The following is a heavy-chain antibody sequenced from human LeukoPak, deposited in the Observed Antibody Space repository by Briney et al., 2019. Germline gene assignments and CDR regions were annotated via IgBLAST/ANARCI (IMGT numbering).Heavy chain of an antibody. J-gene: IGHJ5*02. D-gene: IGHD4-17*01. Sequence: SETLSLTCTVSGGSISSSSYYWGWIRQPPGKGLEWIGSIYYSGSTYYNPSLKSRVTISVDTSKNQFSLNLISVTAADTAVYYCARSPQGTATTANWLDPWGQGTLVTVSS. CDR3: ARSPQGTATTANWLDP. CDR2: IYYSGST. V-gene: IGHV4-39*07. CDR1: GGSISSSSYY.